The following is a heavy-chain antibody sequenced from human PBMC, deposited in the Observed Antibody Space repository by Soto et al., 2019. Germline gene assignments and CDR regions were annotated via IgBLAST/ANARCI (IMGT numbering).Heavy chain of an antibody. V-gene: IGHV4-30-4*01. Sequence: QVQLQESGPGLVKPSETLSLTCTVSGGSISGGVHSWSWIRQPPGKGLEWIGHIFDSGSTYYTPSLTSRLTISVDTSKNQFSLRLSSVTAADTAVYYCAREIMPLTNDWYFDLWGRGTLVTVSS. CDR1: GGSISGGVHS. J-gene: IGHJ2*01. CDR2: IFDSGST. CDR3: AREIMPLTNDWYFDL. D-gene: IGHD2-8*01.